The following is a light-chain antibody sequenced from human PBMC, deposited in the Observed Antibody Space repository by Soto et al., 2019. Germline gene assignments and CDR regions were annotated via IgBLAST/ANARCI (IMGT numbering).Light chain of an antibody. CDR3: CSYVSSKTYL. Sequence: SVLTQPASVSGSPGQSITISGTGTRLDVGGYNYVSWYQQQPGKAPKLIIYEVTNRPSGVSDRFSGSKSDNTASLTISGLQTEDEADYYCCSYVSSKTYLFGTGTKVTVI. CDR1: RLDVGGYNY. J-gene: IGLJ1*01. V-gene: IGLV2-14*03. CDR2: EVT.